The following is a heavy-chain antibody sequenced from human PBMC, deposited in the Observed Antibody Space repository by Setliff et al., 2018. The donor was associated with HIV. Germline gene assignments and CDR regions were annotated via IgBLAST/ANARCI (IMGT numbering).Heavy chain of an antibody. CDR2: ISAHSGYA. V-gene: IGHV1-18*01. Sequence: ASVKVSCKASGYTLSTYGISWVRQAPGQGLEWMGWISAHSGYAKSAQKFQGRVTMDTDTSTNTAYMELKSLRSDDTAVYYCARDPQDTRGWYIYYFDYWGQGTLVTSPQ. D-gene: IGHD6-19*01. J-gene: IGHJ4*02. CDR1: GYTLSTYG. CDR3: ARDPQDTRGWYIYYFDY.